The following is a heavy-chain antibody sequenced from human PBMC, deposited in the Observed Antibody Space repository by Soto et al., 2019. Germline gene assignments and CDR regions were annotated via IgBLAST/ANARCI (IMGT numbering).Heavy chain of an antibody. CDR1: GYTFTSYA. J-gene: IGHJ4*02. Sequence: GASVKVSCKASGYTFTSYAMHLVRQAPGQRLEWXGWXXAXXGXTXXXQXXXGRVTITRDTSASTAYMELSSLRSEDTAVYYCASGDYGSGSYGLYYWGQGTLVTVSS. D-gene: IGHD3-10*01. V-gene: IGHV1-3*01. CDR2: XXAXXGXT. CDR3: ASGDYGSGSYGLYY.